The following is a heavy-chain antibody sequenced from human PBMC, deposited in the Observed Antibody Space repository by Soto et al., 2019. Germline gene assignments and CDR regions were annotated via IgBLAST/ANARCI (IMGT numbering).Heavy chain of an antibody. CDR1: GFSLTSGVG. CDR3: AHIDPEVVTVGGHGGFDY. J-gene: IGHJ4*02. V-gene: IGHV2-5*02. D-gene: IGHD2-21*02. CDR2: IYWDDDK. Sequence: QITLKESGPTLVRPPQTLTLTCTFSGFSLTSGVGVGWIRQPPGKALEWLALIYWDDDKRYSPSLKNRLTIPTATXXXQXLLTMTNVGPVDTATYFCAHIDPEVVTVGGHGGFDYWGQGTLVTVSS.